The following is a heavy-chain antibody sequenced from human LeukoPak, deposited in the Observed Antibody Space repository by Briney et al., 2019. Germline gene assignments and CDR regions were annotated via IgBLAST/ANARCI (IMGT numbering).Heavy chain of an antibody. CDR1: GFTFSSYS. V-gene: IGHV3-48*01. J-gene: IGHJ4*02. CDR2: ISSSSSTI. Sequence: GGSLRLSCAASGFTFSSYSMNWVRQAPGKGLEWVSYISSSSSTIYYADSVKGRFTISRDNAKNSLYLQMNSLRAEDTAVYYCARGRAAQPAKRWLQFRVVTTYFDYWGQGTLVTVSS. CDR3: ARGRAAQPAKRWLQFRVVTTYFDY. D-gene: IGHD5-24*01.